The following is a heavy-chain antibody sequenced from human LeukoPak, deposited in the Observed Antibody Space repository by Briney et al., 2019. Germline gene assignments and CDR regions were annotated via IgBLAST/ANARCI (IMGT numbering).Heavy chain of an antibody. CDR2: ISTYKGNT. D-gene: IGHD6-6*01. J-gene: IGHJ4*02. Sequence: ASVKVSCNASGYTFTSYGISWVRQAPGQGLEWMGWISTYKGNTNYAQKLQGRVTVTTDTSTSTVYMELRSLRSDDTAVYYCGRSMASSTSRLIEYWGQGTLVTVSS. V-gene: IGHV1-18*01. CDR3: GRSMASSTSRLIEY. CDR1: GYTFTSYG.